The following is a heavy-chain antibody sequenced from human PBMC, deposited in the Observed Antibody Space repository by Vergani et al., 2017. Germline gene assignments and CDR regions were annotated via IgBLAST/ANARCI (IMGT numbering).Heavy chain of an antibody. V-gene: IGHV3-33*01. CDR1: GFTFSSYG. J-gene: IGHJ6*03. CDR2: IWCDGSNK. CDR3: ARYSIAAAQRGYYYYMDV. Sequence: QVQLVESGGGVVQPGRSLRLSCAASGFTFSSYGMHWVRQAPGKGLEWVAVIWCDGSNKYYADSVKGRFTISRDNSKNTLYLQMNSLRAEDTAVYYCARYSIAAAQRGYYYYMDVWGKGTTVTVSS. D-gene: IGHD6-13*01.